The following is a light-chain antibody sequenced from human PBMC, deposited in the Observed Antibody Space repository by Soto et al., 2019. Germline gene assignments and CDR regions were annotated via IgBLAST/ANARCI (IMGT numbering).Light chain of an antibody. J-gene: IGLJ2*01. CDR3: AAWDDSLNGLL. Sequence: QAVVTQPPSASGTPGQRVTISCSGSSSNIGTNSVNWYQQLPGTAPKVLLYVNNQRPPGVPDRFSGSKSGTSASLAISGLQSEDAAAYYCAAWDDSLNGLLFGGGTKVTVL. CDR1: SSNIGTNS. CDR2: VNN. V-gene: IGLV1-44*01.